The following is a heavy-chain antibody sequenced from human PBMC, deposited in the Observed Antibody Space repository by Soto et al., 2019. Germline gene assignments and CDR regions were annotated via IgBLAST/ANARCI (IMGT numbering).Heavy chain of an antibody. CDR1: GFTFSSYG. J-gene: IGHJ6*02. Sequence: GGSLRLSCAASGFTFSSYGMHWVRQAPGKGLEWVAAISYDGSNKYYADSVKGRFTISRDNSKNTLYLQMNSLRAEDTAVYYCAKASYFWSGYSTYGMDVWGQGTTVTVSS. V-gene: IGHV3-30*18. D-gene: IGHD3-3*01. CDR3: AKASYFWSGYSTYGMDV. CDR2: ISYDGSNK.